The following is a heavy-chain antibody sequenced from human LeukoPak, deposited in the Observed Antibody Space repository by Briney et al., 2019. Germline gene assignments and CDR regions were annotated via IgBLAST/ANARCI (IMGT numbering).Heavy chain of an antibody. D-gene: IGHD6-6*01. Sequence: SETLSLTCTVSGGSIRSYYWTWIRQPPGQGLEWIAYIYYSGNANYNPSLKSRVTISVDTSKNQFPLKLRSVTAADTAIYYCARLPPIAGRTARFDYWGQGTLVTVSS. V-gene: IGHV4-59*08. J-gene: IGHJ4*02. CDR1: GGSIRSYY. CDR2: IYYSGNA. CDR3: ARLPPIAGRTARFDY.